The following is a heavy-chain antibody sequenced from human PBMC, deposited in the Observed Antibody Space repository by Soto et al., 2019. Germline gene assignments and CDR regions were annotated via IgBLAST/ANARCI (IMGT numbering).Heavy chain of an antibody. J-gene: IGHJ3*02. CDR3: ARGVSSGWYGDDAFDI. CDR2: INPNSGGT. CDR1: GYTFTGYY. Sequence: ASVKVSCKASGYTFTGYYMHWVRQAPGQGLEWMGWINPNSGGTNYAQKFQGWVTMTRDTSISTAYMELSRLRSDDTAVYYCARGVSSGWYGDDAFDIWGQGTMVTVSS. V-gene: IGHV1-2*04. D-gene: IGHD6-19*01.